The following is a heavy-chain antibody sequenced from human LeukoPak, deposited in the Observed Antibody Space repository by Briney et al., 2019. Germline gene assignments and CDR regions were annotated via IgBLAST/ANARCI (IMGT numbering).Heavy chain of an antibody. Sequence: GGSLRLSCAASGFTFSSYWFHWVRQAPGKGLVWVSRINSDGSGTTYADSVKGRFTISRDNAKSTLFLQMNSLRAEDTALYYCARTTSMDYVGDAFHIWGQGTMVTVSS. D-gene: IGHD4-17*01. CDR2: INSDGSGT. J-gene: IGHJ3*02. CDR3: ARTTSMDYVGDAFHI. V-gene: IGHV3-74*01. CDR1: GFTFSSYW.